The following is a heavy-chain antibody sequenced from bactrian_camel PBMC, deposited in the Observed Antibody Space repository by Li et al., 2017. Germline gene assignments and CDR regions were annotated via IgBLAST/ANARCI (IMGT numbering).Heavy chain of an antibody. Sequence: HVQLVESGGGSVQAGGSLRLSCTISGNIPTPHCMAWFRQESGGEREGVASIDSDDYTSYTASVKGRFTISEDNFRRTVFLQMDDLKPDDTATYYCAAYYGGTGDCMVIGGILSPTHNRMQYWGQGTQVTVS. D-gene: IGHD1*01. CDR2: IDSDDYT. V-gene: IGHV3S53*01. CDR1: GNIPTPHC. J-gene: IGHJ4*01. CDR3: AAYYGGTGDCMVIGGILSPTHNRMQY.